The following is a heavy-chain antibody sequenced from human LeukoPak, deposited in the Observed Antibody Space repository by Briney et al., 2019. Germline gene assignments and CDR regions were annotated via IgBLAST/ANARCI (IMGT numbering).Heavy chain of an antibody. D-gene: IGHD5-24*01. Sequence: PGGSLRLSCAASGLTFSRHWMTWVRQAPGKGLEWVANIKHDGSEKNYVDSVKGRFTISRDNAKNSLYLQMNSLRAEDTAVYYCAKEGRSLQTYWGQGTLVTVSS. J-gene: IGHJ4*02. V-gene: IGHV3-7*03. CDR1: GLTFSRHW. CDR3: AKEGRSLQTY. CDR2: IKHDGSEK.